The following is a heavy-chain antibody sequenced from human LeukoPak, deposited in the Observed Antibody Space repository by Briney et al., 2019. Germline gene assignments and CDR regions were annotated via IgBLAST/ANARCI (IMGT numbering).Heavy chain of an antibody. CDR2: INHSGNT. V-gene: IGHV4-38-2*02. CDR3: ASFLAAAHIGY. D-gene: IGHD6-13*01. CDR1: GYSIRSGYY. Sequence: SETLSLTCTVSGYSIRSGYYWGWIRQPPGKGLEWIGSINHSGNTYYNPSLKGRVTISVDTSKNQFSLRLSSVTAADTAVYYCASFLAAAHIGYWGQGTLVTVSS. J-gene: IGHJ4*02.